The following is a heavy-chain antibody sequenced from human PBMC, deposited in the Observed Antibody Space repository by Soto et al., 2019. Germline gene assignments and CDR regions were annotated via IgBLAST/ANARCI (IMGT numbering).Heavy chain of an antibody. V-gene: IGHV3-23*01. CDR1: GFTFRTYA. CDR3: AKARPPDGFWPFDH. Sequence: EVQLLESGGGLVQPGGSLRLSCAASGFTFRTYAMSWVRQAPGKGLEWVSGLFGSGGGISYADSVKGGFTISRDNSNNMLYMQMRSLRVEDTAVYYCAKARPPDGFWPFDHWGQGTVVTVSS. CDR2: LFGSGGGI. D-gene: IGHD3-3*01. J-gene: IGHJ4*02.